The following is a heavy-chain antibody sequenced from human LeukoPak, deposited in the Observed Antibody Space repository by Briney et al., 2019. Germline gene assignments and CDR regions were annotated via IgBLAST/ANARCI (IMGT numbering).Heavy chain of an antibody. D-gene: IGHD1-1*01. J-gene: IGHJ4*02. CDR2: INPNSGDT. CDR1: GYIFTGYY. V-gene: IGHV1-2*02. Sequence: GASVKVSCRASGYIFTGYYMHWVRQAPGQGLEWMGWINPNSGDTNYAQKFQGRVTMTRDTSISTAYMELSRLRSDDTAVYYCAREAPQSNWRGDYFDYWGQGTQVTVSS. CDR3: AREAPQSNWRGDYFDY.